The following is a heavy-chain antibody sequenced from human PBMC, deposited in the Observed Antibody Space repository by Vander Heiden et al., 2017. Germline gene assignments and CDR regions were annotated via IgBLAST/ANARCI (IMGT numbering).Heavy chain of an antibody. CDR3: ARDGGYFIGGSFYLGWYFDL. Sequence: EVQLVESGGVLIQPGGSLRLSCSASAFTSSSNYMGWVRQAPGKGLEWVSVIYSGGSTYYADSVKGRFTISRDNSKNTLDLQRNSLRAEETALYYCARDGGYFIGGSFYLGWYFDLWGRGTLVTVSS. D-gene: IGHD2-15*01. V-gene: IGHV3-53*01. CDR2: IYSGGST. CDR1: AFTSSSNY. J-gene: IGHJ2*01.